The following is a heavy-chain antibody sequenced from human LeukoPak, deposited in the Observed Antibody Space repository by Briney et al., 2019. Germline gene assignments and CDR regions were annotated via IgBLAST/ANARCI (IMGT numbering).Heavy chain of an antibody. J-gene: IGHJ4*02. V-gene: IGHV4-59*02. CDR3: ARGVKADY. CDR1: GDSVSSSC. CDR2: IYYSGSA. Sequence: SETLSLPCTVSGDSVSSSCWNWIRQPPGKGLEWIGYIYYSGSANYNPSLKSRVTISVDTSKNQFSLKLSSVTAADTAVYYCARGVKADYWGQGTLVTVSS.